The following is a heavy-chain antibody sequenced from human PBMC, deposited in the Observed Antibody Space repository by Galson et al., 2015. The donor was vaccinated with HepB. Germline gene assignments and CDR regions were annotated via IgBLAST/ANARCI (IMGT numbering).Heavy chain of an antibody. V-gene: IGHV3-23*01. J-gene: IGHJ6*02. D-gene: IGHD3-10*01. Sequence: SLRLSCAASGFTFSSYAMSWVRQAPGKGLEWVSAISGSGGSTYYADSVKGRFTISRDNSKNTLYLQMNSLRAEDTAVYYCAKEFGAFGEPHYYYYYYGMDVWGQGTTVTVSS. CDR1: GFTFSSYA. CDR2: ISGSGGST. CDR3: AKEFGAFGEPHYYYYYYGMDV.